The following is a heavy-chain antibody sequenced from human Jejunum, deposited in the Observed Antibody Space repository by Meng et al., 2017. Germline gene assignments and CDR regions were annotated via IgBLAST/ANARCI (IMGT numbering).Heavy chain of an antibody. D-gene: IGHD1-26*01. Sequence: QIQLQQSGPGLVKPSQTLSLTCAIAGDSVSSNSAGWNWIRQSPSRGLEWLGRTYYRSKWYIDYAVSVKSRITINPDTSKNQFSLHLNSVNPEDTAVYYCAGGGLVRSTRGYFDYWGQGTLVVASS. J-gene: IGHJ4*02. V-gene: IGHV6-1*01. CDR3: AGGGLVRSTRGYFDY. CDR1: GDSVSSNSAG. CDR2: TYYRSKWYI.